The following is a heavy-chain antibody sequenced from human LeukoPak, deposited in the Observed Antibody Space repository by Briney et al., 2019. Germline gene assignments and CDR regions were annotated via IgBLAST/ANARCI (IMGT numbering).Heavy chain of an antibody. CDR1: GFTFSSYA. J-gene: IGHJ4*02. Sequence: GRSLRPSCAASGFTFSSYAMHWVRQAAGKWMEYVSGISRNGGSTYYACTVKGRFNICRDNSKNTLYLQMGSLRAEDMAVYYCARDGRKATYYDFWSSTGYFDYWGQGTLVTVSS. CDR3: ARDGRKATYYDFWSSTGYFDY. CDR2: ISRNGGST. V-gene: IGHV3-64*01. D-gene: IGHD3-3*01.